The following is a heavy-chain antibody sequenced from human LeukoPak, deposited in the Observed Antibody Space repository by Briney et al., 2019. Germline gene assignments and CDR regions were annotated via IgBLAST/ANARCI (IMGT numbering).Heavy chain of an antibody. Sequence: GGSPRLSCAASGFTFSSYAMSWVRQAPGKGLEWVSAISGSGGSTYYADSVKGRFTISRDNSKNTLYLQMNSLRAEDTAVYYCAKAPITMIVVVSPHPIDYWGQGTLVTVSS. V-gene: IGHV3-23*01. CDR1: GFTFSSYA. CDR2: ISGSGGST. J-gene: IGHJ4*02. CDR3: AKAPITMIVVVSPHPIDY. D-gene: IGHD3-22*01.